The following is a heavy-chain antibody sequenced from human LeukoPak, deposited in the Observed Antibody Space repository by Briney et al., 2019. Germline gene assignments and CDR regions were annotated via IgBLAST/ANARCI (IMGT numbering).Heavy chain of an antibody. CDR2: IIPIFGTA. CDR1: GGTFSSYA. Sequence: SVKVSCKASGGTFSSYAISWVRHAPGQGLEWMGGIIPIFGTANYAQKFQGRVTITADESTSTAYMELSSLRSEDTAVYYCARALSPDIAVAETGYYFDYWGQGTLVTVSS. V-gene: IGHV1-69*13. J-gene: IGHJ4*02. CDR3: ARALSPDIAVAETGYYFDY. D-gene: IGHD6-19*01.